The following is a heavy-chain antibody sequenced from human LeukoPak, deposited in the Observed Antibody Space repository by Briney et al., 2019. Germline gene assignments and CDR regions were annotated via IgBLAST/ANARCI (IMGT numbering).Heavy chain of an antibody. CDR1: GGSISSSNW. CDR2: IYHSGST. V-gene: IGHV4-4*02. Sequence: PSGTLSLTCAVPGGSISSSNWWSWVRQPPGKGLEWIGEIYHSGSTNYNPSLKSRVTISVDKSKNQFSLKLSSVTAADTAVYYCASLYSSGPLAAFDIWGQGTMVTVSS. J-gene: IGHJ3*02. CDR3: ASLYSSGPLAAFDI. D-gene: IGHD6-19*01.